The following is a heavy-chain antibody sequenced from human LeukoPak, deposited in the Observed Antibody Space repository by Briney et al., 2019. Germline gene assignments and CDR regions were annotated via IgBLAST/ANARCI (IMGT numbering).Heavy chain of an antibody. D-gene: IGHD2-21*02. Sequence: GGSLRLSCAAPGFTFSSYAMSWVRQAPGKGLEWVSAISGSGGSTYYADSVKGRFTISRDNSKNTLYLQMNSLRAEDTAVYYCAKDLETFIVVVTAPNFDYWGQGTLVTVSS. J-gene: IGHJ4*02. CDR2: ISGSGGST. CDR1: GFTFSSYA. V-gene: IGHV3-23*01. CDR3: AKDLETFIVVVTAPNFDY.